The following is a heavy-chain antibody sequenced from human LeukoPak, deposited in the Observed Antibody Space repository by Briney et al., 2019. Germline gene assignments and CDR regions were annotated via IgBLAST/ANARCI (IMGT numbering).Heavy chain of an antibody. V-gene: IGHV4-59*01. CDR3: ARQYSSSWLYYFDY. CDR1: GGSISGYY. Sequence: SETLSLTCTVSGGSISGYYWSWIRQPPGKGLEWIGYIHYSGSTNYNPSLKSRVTISEDTSKNQFSLKLSSVTAADTAVYYCARQYSSSWLYYFDYWGQGTLVTVSS. CDR2: IHYSGST. J-gene: IGHJ4*02. D-gene: IGHD6-13*01.